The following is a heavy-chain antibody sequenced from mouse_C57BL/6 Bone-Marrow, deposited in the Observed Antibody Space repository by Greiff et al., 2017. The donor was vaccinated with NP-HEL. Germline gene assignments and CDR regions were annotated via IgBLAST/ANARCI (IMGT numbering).Heavy chain of an antibody. Sequence: QVQLQQSGAELVRPGTSLKVSCKASGYAFTNYLIEWVKQRPGQGLEWIGVINPGSGGTNYNEKFKGKATLTADKSSSTAYMQLSSLTSEDSAVYFCARSITTVVETRFAYWGQGTLVTVSA. V-gene: IGHV1-54*01. CDR2: INPGSGGT. CDR1: GYAFTNYL. CDR3: ARSITTVVETRFAY. D-gene: IGHD1-1*01. J-gene: IGHJ3*01.